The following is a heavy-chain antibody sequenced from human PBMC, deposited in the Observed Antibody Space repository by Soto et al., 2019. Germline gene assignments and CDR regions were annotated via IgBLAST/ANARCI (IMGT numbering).Heavy chain of an antibody. CDR2: IWYDGSNK. D-gene: IGHD3-10*01. V-gene: IGHV3-33*01. CDR1: GFTFSSYG. CDR3: ARDSGSGSYYQLKGYFQH. J-gene: IGHJ1*01. Sequence: SGFTFSSYGMHWVRQAPGKGLEWVAVIWYDGSNKYYADSVKGRFTSSRDNSKNTLYLQMNSLRAEDTAVYYCARDSGSGSYYQLKGYFQHWGQGTLVTVSS.